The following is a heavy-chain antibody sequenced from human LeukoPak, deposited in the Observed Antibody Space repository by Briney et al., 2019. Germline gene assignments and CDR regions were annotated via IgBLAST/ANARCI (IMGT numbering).Heavy chain of an antibody. D-gene: IGHD5-12*01. J-gene: IGHJ6*02. Sequence: PGGSLRLSCAASGFTFDNYAMHWVRQAPGKGLEWVSGISWNSGSIGYADSVKGRFTISRDSAKNSLYLQMNSLRSEDTALYYCAKDLGDIVATPLYEYRMDVWGQGTTVIVSS. V-gene: IGHV3-9*01. CDR3: AKDLGDIVATPLYEYRMDV. CDR2: ISWNSGSI. CDR1: GFTFDNYA.